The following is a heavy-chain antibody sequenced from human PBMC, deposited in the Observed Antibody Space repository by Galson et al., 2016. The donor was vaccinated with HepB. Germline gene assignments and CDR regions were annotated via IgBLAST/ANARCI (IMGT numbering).Heavy chain of an antibody. CDR2: IKQDGSEE. Sequence: SLRLSCAASGFTLSSYWMRWVRQAPGKGLEWVANIKQDGSEEYYVDSVKGRFTISRDNAKNSLYLQMNSLRAEDTAVYYCARRRGSESHDYWGQGTLVTVSS. CDR3: ARRRGSESHDY. V-gene: IGHV3-7*05. CDR1: GFTLSSYW. J-gene: IGHJ4*02. D-gene: IGHD3-10*01.